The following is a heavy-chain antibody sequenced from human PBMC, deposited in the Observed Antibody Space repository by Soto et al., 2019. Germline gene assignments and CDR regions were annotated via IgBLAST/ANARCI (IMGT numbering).Heavy chain of an antibody. J-gene: IGHJ6*03. D-gene: IGHD4-17*01. CDR2: INHSGST. CDR1: GGSFSGYY. Sequence: SETLSLTCAVYGGSFSGYYWSWIHQPPGKGLEWIGEINHSGSTNYNPSLKSRVTISVDTSKNQFSLKLSSVTAADTAVYYCASWVTTNYYMDVWGKGTTVTVSS. V-gene: IGHV4-34*01. CDR3: ASWVTTNYYMDV.